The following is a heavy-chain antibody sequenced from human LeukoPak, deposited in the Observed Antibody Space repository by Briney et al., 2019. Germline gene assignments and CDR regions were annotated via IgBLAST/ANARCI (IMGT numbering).Heavy chain of an antibody. V-gene: IGHV3-30-3*01. CDR3: ARDSDTANGVGAFDI. CDR2: ISYDGSNK. CDR1: GCTFSSYD. J-gene: IGHJ3*02. Sequence: GGSLRLSCAGSGCTFSSYDMHWVRQAPGKGLEWVEVISYDGSNKYYADSVKGRFTISRDNSKNTLYLQMNSLRAEDTAVHYCARDSDTANGVGAFDIWGQRTMVTFFS. D-gene: IGHD5-18*01.